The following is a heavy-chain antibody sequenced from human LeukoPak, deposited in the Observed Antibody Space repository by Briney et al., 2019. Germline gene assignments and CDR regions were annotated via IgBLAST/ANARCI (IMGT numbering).Heavy chain of an antibody. CDR3: ARDRGYYDSSGYYWNWFDP. J-gene: IGHJ5*02. V-gene: IGHV3-53*01. Sequence: GGSLRLSCAASGFTFSSNYMSWVRQAPGKGLEWVSVMYSGGTTYYADSVKGRFTISRDNSKNMLHLQMNSLRGEDTAVYYCARDRGYYDSSGYYWNWFDPWGQGTLVTVSS. D-gene: IGHD3-22*01. CDR1: GFTFSSNY. CDR2: MYSGGTT.